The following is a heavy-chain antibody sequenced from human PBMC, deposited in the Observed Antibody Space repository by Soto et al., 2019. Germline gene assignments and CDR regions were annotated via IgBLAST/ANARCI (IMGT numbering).Heavy chain of an antibody. CDR1: GGSFSGYY. CDR3: ARRQNGGSMIVVVYYFDY. V-gene: IGHV4-34*01. D-gene: IGHD3-22*01. Sequence: SETLSLTCAVYGGSFSGYYWSWIRQPPGKGLEWIGEINHSGSTNYNPSLKSRVTISVDTSKNQFSLKLSSVTAADTAVYYCARRQNGGSMIVVVYYFDYWGQGTLVTVSS. J-gene: IGHJ4*02. CDR2: INHSGST.